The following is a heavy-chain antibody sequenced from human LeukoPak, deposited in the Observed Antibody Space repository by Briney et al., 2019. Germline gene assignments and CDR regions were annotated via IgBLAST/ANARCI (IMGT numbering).Heavy chain of an antibody. V-gene: IGHV3-21*01. CDR3: ARDGPNYGMDV. J-gene: IGHJ6*02. Sequence: ETLSLTCAVYGGSFSGYYWSWIRQPPGKGLEWVSSISSSSSYIYYADSVKGRFTISRDNAKNSLYLQMNSLRAEDTAVYYCARDGPNYGMDVWGQGTTVTVSS. CDR1: GGSFSGYY. CDR2: ISSSSSYI.